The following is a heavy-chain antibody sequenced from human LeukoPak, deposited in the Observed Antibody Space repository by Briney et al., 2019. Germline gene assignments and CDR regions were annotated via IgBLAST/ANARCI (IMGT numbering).Heavy chain of an antibody. CDR1: GFTFSSHA. CDR3: ARGLRYFDWLYPFDY. V-gene: IGHV3-23*01. J-gene: IGHJ4*02. CDR2: MSGSGGST. Sequence: GGSLRLSCAGSGFTFSSHAMSWVRQAPGKGLEWVSAMSGSGGSTYYADSVKGRFTISRDNSKNTLYLQMNSLRAEDTAVYYCARGLRYFDWLYPFDYWGQGTLVTVSS. D-gene: IGHD3-9*01.